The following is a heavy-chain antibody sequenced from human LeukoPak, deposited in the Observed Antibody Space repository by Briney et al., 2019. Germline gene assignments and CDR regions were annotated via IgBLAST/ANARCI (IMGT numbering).Heavy chain of an antibody. V-gene: IGHV3-20*04. Sequence: GGSLRLSCAASGFTFDDYGMSWVRQAPGKGLEWVSGINWNGGSTGYADSVKGRFTISRDNAKNSLYLQMNSLRAEDTALYYCARVVYDYGDFYYYYMDVWGKGTTVTVSS. J-gene: IGHJ6*03. CDR3: ARVVYDYGDFYYYYMDV. CDR2: INWNGGST. CDR1: GFTFDDYG. D-gene: IGHD4-17*01.